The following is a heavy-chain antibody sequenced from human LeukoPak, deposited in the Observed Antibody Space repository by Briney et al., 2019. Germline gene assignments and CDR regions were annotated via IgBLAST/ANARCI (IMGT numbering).Heavy chain of an antibody. Sequence: GGSLRLSCAGSGFIFSSHWMIWVRQAPGKGLEWVASIKQDGSGKYYVDSVKGRFTISRDNTKSSMYLEMNSLRAEDTAVYYCVRYRDGEYDFWGQGTLVTVSS. V-gene: IGHV3-7*01. CDR3: VRYRDGEYDF. D-gene: IGHD4-17*01. J-gene: IGHJ4*02. CDR1: GFIFSSHW. CDR2: IKQDGSGK.